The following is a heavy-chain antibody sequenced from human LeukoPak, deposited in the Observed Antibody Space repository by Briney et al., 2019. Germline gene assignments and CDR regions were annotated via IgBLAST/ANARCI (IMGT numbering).Heavy chain of an antibody. CDR1: GGSISSYF. CDR2: IYTSGST. D-gene: IGHD3-3*01. CDR3: ARGPMFFGVAYCDY. Sequence: SETLSLTCTVSGGSISSYFWSWIRQPAGKGLEWIGRIYTSGSTNYNPSLKSRVTMSVDTSKNQFSLKLSSVTAADTAVYYCARGPMFFGVAYCDYWGQGTLVTVSS. J-gene: IGHJ4*02. V-gene: IGHV4-4*07.